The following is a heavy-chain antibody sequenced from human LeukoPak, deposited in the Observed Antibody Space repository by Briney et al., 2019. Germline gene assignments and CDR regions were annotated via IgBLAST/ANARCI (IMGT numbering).Heavy chain of an antibody. J-gene: IGHJ5*02. CDR3: ARGLWFGERQNWFDP. CDR1: GDSVSSNSGA. CDR2: KYYRSKWYN. V-gene: IGHV6-1*01. D-gene: IGHD3-10*01. Sequence: SQTLSLTCAISGDSVSSNSGAWNWIRQSPSRGLEWLGRKYYRSKWYNDYAVSVKSRITINPDTSKNQLSLQLNSVTPEDTAVYYCARGLWFGERQNWFDPWGQGTLVTVSS.